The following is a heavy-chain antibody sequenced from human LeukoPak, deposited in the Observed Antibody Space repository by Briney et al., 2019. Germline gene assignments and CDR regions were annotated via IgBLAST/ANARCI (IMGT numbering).Heavy chain of an antibody. CDR1: GFTFSSYW. V-gene: IGHV3-7*01. CDR2: INQDGSEK. J-gene: IGHJ6*03. Sequence: GGSLRLSCAASGFTFSSYWMSWVRQAPGKGLEWAANINQDGSEKYYVDSVKGRFTISRDNAKKSLYLQMNSLRAEDTAVYYCARDVRYGDYFHYYYMDVWGKGTTVTVSS. CDR3: ARDVRYGDYFHYYYMDV. D-gene: IGHD4-17*01.